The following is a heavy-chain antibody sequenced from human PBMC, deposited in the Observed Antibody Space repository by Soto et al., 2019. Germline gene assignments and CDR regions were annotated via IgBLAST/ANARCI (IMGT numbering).Heavy chain of an antibody. J-gene: IGHJ5*02. CDR3: ARETRPRKYYDFWSGYYTGDWFDP. D-gene: IGHD3-3*01. CDR2: ISYDGSNK. Sequence: PGGSLRLPCAASGFTFSSYAMHWVRQAPGKGLEWVAVISYDGSNKYYADSVKGRFTISRDNSKNTLYLQMNSLRAEDTAVYYCARETRPRKYYDFWSGYYTGDWFDPWGQGTLVTVSS. V-gene: IGHV3-30-3*01. CDR1: GFTFSSYA.